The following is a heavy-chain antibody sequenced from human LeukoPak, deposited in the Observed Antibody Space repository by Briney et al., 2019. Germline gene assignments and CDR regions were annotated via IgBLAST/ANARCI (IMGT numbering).Heavy chain of an antibody. CDR3: ARIPHYDFWSGYYKRHAFDI. CDR2: FYHGGST. CDR1: GYSISTGYY. D-gene: IGHD3-3*01. V-gene: IGHV4-38-2*02. J-gene: IGHJ3*02. Sequence: SETLSLTCTVSGYSISTGYYWDWIRQPPGKGLEWIGTFYHGGSTNYNPSLKSRVTISVDTSKNQFSLKLSSVTAADTAVYYCARIPHYDFWSGYYKRHAFDIWGQGTMVTVSS.